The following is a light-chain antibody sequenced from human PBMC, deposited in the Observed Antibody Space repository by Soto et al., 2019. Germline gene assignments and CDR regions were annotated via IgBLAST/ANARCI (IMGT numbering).Light chain of an antibody. CDR1: QSVPKNY. V-gene: IGKV3-20*01. CDR3: HQYDWSPQT. CDR2: DAS. Sequence: EIVLTQSPGTLSLSPGERATLSCRASQSVPKNYLAWYQQEPGRAPRLLMYDASTRATGIPDRFSGSGSGTHFPLTIRRLEPEDFAVYFCHQYDWSPQTFGQGTKVEIK. J-gene: IGKJ1*01.